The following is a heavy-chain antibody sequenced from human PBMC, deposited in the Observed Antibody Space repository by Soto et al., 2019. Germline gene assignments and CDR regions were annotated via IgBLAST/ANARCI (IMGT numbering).Heavy chain of an antibody. V-gene: IGHV3-11*01. CDR2: INSGGRNI. Sequence: QVQLVESGGGLVKPGGSLRLSCTASGFTFTDHYMTWIRQAPGKGLEWVSYINSGGRNIYYADSVRGRFTISRDNAKNSVYLQMSSLRAEDTDIYYCARDIRGANWGQGTLVIVSS. CDR1: GFTFTDHY. J-gene: IGHJ4*02. CDR3: ARDIRGAN. D-gene: IGHD3-10*01.